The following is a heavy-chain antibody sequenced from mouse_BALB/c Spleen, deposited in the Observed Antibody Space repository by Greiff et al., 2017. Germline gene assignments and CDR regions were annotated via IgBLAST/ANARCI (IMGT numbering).Heavy chain of an antibody. V-gene: IGHV1-12*01. D-gene: IGHD2-14*01. CDR1: GYTFTSYN. CDR3: ARGGYYRYPFDY. CDR2: IYPGNGDT. Sequence: QVQLQQPGAELVKPGASVKMSCKASGYTFTSYNMHWVKQTPGQGLEWIGAIYPGNGDTSYNQKFKGKATLTADKSSSTAYMQLSSLTSEDSAVYYCARGGYYRYPFDYWGQGTTLTVSS. J-gene: IGHJ2*01.